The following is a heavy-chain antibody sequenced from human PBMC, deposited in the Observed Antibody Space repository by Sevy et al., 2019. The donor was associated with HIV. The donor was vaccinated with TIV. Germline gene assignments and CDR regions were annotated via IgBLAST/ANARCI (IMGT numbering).Heavy chain of an antibody. D-gene: IGHD3-3*01. CDR2: IYHSGST. CDR3: AREFREGITIFGVVNGYGMDV. Sequence: SETLSLTCAVSGASISSSNWWSWVRQPPGKGLEWIGEIYHSGSTNYNPSLKSRVTISVDKSKNQFSLKLSSVTAADTAVHYCAREFREGITIFGVVNGYGMDVWGQGTTVTVSS. V-gene: IGHV4-4*02. CDR1: GASISSSNW. J-gene: IGHJ6*02.